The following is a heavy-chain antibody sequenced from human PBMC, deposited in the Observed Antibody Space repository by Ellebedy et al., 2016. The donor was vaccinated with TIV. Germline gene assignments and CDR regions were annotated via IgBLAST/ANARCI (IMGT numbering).Heavy chain of an antibody. J-gene: IGHJ4*02. CDR1: GFTFSSYW. CDR3: AGGDHDSSVDY. D-gene: IGHD3-22*01. Sequence: GESLKISCAASGFTFSSYWMHWVRQAPGKGLVWVSRINSDGSSTSYADSVKGRFTISRDNAKNTLYLQMNSLRAEDTAVYYCAGGDHDSSVDYWGQGTLVTVSS. V-gene: IGHV3-74*01. CDR2: INSDGSST.